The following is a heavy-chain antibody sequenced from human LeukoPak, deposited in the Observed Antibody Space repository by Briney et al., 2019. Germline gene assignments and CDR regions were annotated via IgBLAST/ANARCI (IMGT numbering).Heavy chain of an antibody. V-gene: IGHV1-69*01. CDR3: ARDGPGDSAYFDY. CDR2: IIPIFGTA. CDR1: GGTFSSYA. Sequence: SVKVSCKASGGTFSSYAISWVRQAPGQGLEWMGGIIPIFGTANYAQKFQGRVTITADESTSTAYMELSSLRSEDTAVYYCARDGPGDSAYFDYWGQGTLVTVSS. J-gene: IGHJ4*02. D-gene: IGHD7-27*01.